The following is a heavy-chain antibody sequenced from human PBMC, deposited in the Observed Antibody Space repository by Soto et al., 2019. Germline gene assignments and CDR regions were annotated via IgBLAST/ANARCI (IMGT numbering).Heavy chain of an antibody. D-gene: IGHD3-3*01. V-gene: IGHV4-34*01. CDR1: GGSVNGYY. CDR3: ATRITVFGLLIPPFDP. J-gene: IGHJ5*02. Sequence: SEALSLTCAVYGGSVNGYYWNWIRQPPGKGLEWIGEINHTGGTHYNPSLKSRVTMSVDTSKNQFSLRLSSVTAADTAIYYCATRITVFGLLIPPFDPWGHGTYVTACS. CDR2: INHTGGT.